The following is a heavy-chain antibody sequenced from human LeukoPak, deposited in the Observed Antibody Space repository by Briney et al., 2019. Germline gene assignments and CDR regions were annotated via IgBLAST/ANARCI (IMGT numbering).Heavy chain of an antibody. D-gene: IGHD3-16*01. Sequence: ASVKVSCKASGYTFTGYDMHWVRQAPGQGLEWMGWINPNSGGTNYAQKFQGRVTMTTDTSTSTAYMELRSLRSDDTAVYYCARTSHESVLYWSDPWGQGTLVNVSS. V-gene: IGHV1-2*02. J-gene: IGHJ5*02. CDR3: ARTSHESVLYWSDP. CDR1: GYTFTGYD. CDR2: INPNSGGT.